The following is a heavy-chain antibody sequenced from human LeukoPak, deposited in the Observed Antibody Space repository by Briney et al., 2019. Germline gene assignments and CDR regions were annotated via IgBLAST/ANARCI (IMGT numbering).Heavy chain of an antibody. Sequence: PSETLSLTCTVSGGSISSSSYYWGWIRQPPGKGLEWIGIIYYSGSTYYNPSLKSRLTISVDMSKNQFSLRLSSVTAADTAVCYCARQPGGSTNYVDVWGKGTTVTISS. CDR2: IYYSGST. J-gene: IGHJ6*03. CDR3: ARQPGGSTNYVDV. V-gene: IGHV4-39*01. D-gene: IGHD2-2*01. CDR1: GGSISSSSYY.